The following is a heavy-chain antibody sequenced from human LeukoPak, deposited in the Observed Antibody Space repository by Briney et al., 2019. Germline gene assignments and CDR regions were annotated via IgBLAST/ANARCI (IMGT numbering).Heavy chain of an antibody. V-gene: IGHV4-61*08. J-gene: IGHJ3*02. CDR2: IYYSGSP. D-gene: IGHD3-3*01. Sequence: SETLSLTCTVSGGSISSGDYYWSWIRQPPGKGLEWIGYIYYSGSPYYNPSLKSRVTMSVDTSKNQFSLKLSSVTAADTAVYYCARDRITIFGVVNQDAFDIWGQGTMVTVSS. CDR1: GGSISSGDYY. CDR3: ARDRITIFGVVNQDAFDI.